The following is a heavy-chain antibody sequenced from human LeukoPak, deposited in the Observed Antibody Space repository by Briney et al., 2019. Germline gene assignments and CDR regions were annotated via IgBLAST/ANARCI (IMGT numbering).Heavy chain of an antibody. J-gene: IGHJ4*02. CDR2: IYPGDSDT. CDR3: ARSSYDSSGDLDY. CDR1: GSRFTSYW. Sequence: GAPLKISCKGSGSRFTSYWIGWVRQMPGKGLEWMGIIYPGDSDTRYSPSFQGQVNISADKSISTAYLQWSSLKASDTAMYYCARSSYDSSGDLDYWGQGTLVTVSS. D-gene: IGHD3-22*01. V-gene: IGHV5-51*01.